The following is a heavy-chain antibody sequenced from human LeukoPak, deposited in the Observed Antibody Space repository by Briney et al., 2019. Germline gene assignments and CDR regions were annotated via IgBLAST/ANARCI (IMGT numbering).Heavy chain of an antibody. J-gene: IGHJ4*02. CDR1: GGSFSGYY. CDR2: INHSGST. Sequence: SETPSLTCAVYGGSFSGYYWSWIRQPPGKGLEWIGEINHSGSTNYNPSLKSRVTISVDTSKNQFSLKLSSVTAADTAVYYCARAPRRPAPFDYWGQGTLVTVSS. CDR3: ARAPRRPAPFDY. V-gene: IGHV4-34*01.